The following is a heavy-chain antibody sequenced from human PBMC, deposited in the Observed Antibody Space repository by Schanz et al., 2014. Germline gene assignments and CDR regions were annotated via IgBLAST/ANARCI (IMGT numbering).Heavy chain of an antibody. CDR1: GLTFSSYG. V-gene: IGHV3-33*01. CDR3: VSAYGEFLDH. CDR2: VWHDGINR. D-gene: IGHD4-17*01. Sequence: QVQLVESGGSVVQPGRSLRLSCAASGLTFSSYGMHWVRQAPGRGLEWVAVVWHDGINRYYADSVKGRFTISRDNSKNTLYLEMNSLRAEDTAMYYCVSAYGEFLDHWGQGTLVTVSS. J-gene: IGHJ4*02.